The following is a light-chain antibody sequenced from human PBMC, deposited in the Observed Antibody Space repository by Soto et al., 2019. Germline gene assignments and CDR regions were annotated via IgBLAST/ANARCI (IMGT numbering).Light chain of an antibody. CDR3: SSYTSSSSGV. V-gene: IGLV2-14*01. Sequence: QSVLTQPSSESGSPGQAITISCTGTSSDVGGFNYVSWYQQHPGKTPKLLIYEVRLRPTGVPDRFSGSKSGNTASLTISGLQAEDEADYYCSSYTSSSSGVFGTGTKVTVL. J-gene: IGLJ1*01. CDR1: SSDVGGFNY. CDR2: EVR.